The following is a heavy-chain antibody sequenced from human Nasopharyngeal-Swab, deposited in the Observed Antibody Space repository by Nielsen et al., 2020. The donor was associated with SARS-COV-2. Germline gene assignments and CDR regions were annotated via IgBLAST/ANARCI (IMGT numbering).Heavy chain of an antibody. CDR3: ARGIGSSSWIHYYYYYVMDV. Sequence: ASVKVSCKASGYTFTSYDINWVRQATGQGLEWMGWMNPNSGNTGYAQKFQGRVTMTRNTSISTAYMELSSLRSEDTAVYYCARGIGSSSWIHYYYYYVMDVWGQGTTVTVSS. D-gene: IGHD6-6*01. V-gene: IGHV1-8*01. CDR2: MNPNSGNT. J-gene: IGHJ6*02. CDR1: GYTFTSYD.